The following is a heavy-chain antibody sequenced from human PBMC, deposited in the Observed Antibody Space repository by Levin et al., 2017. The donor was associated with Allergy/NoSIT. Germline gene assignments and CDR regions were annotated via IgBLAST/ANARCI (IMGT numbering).Heavy chain of an antibody. D-gene: IGHD2-2*01. CDR1: GFTVSSNY. Sequence: ASVKVSCAASGFTVSSNYMSWVRQAPGKGLEWVSIIYSGGRTYYADSVKGRFTISRDNSKNTVYLQMNSLRAEDTAIYYCAGGLSIASGLDYWGQGTLVTVSS. CDR2: IYSGGRT. V-gene: IGHV3-53*01. J-gene: IGHJ4*02. CDR3: AGGLSIASGLDY.